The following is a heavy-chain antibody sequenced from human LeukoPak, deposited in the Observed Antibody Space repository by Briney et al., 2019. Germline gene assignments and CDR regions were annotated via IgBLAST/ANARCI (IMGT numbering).Heavy chain of an antibody. V-gene: IGHV4-59*01. Sequence: SETLSLTCTVSGGSISSYYWSRIRQPPGKGLEWIGYIYYSGSTNYNPSLKSRVTISVDTSKNQFSLKLTSVTAADTAVYYCARGRDSSSPFGYWGQGTLVTVSS. D-gene: IGHD6-6*01. J-gene: IGHJ4*02. CDR3: ARGRDSSSPFGY. CDR2: IYYSGST. CDR1: GGSISSYY.